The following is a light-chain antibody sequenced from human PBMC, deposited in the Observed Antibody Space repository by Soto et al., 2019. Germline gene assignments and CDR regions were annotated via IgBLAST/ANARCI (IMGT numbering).Light chain of an antibody. J-gene: IGLJ3*02. CDR2: SDT. V-gene: IGLV1-40*01. CDR3: QSYDASLSGWV. CDR1: GSNLGAAYV. Sequence: QSVLTQPPSVSGAPGQRVTISCSGSGSNLGAAYVVHWYQQLPGRAPRLLIYSDTDRPAGVPDRFSGSKSGTSASLAITALQAEDEADYYCQSYDASLSGWVFGGGTKVTVL.